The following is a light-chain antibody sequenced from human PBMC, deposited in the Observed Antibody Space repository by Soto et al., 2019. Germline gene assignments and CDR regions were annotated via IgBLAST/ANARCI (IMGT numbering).Light chain of an antibody. CDR1: QALSTD. Sequence: DIQLTQSPSVLSASVGDTVTITCRARQALSTDLAWYQQKTGKAPDLLIYSASTLQRGVPSRFSGSGSETEFSLTIRALQREDFATYYCQQLSRYPLTFGGGTKVDIK. CDR3: QQLSRYPLT. V-gene: IGKV1-9*01. J-gene: IGKJ4*01. CDR2: SAS.